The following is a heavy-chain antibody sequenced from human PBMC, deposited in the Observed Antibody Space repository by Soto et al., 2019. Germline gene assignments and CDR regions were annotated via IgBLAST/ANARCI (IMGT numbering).Heavy chain of an antibody. CDR2: ISGSGGST. CDR1: GFTFSSYA. V-gene: IGHV3-23*01. Sequence: GGSLRLSCAASGFTFSSYAMSWVRQAPGKGLEWVSAISGSGGSTYYADSVKGRFTISRDNSKNTLYLQMNSLRAEDTAVYYCAKSRYYYGSGRHGRGWFDPWGQGTLVTVSS. CDR3: AKSRYYYGSGRHGRGWFDP. D-gene: IGHD3-10*01. J-gene: IGHJ5*02.